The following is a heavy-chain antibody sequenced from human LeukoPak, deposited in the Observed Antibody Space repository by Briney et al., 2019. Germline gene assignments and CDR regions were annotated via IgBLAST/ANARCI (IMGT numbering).Heavy chain of an antibody. CDR3: ITPLPYSAQ. CDR1: GFTFSNVW. J-gene: IGHJ4*02. V-gene: IGHV3-15*07. D-gene: IGHD2-21*01. Sequence: GGSLRLSCAASGFTFSNVWMNRVRQAPGKGLEWVGRIKSKTDGGTTDYAEPVKGRFTISRDDSKSMMYLQMNSLKTEDTAVYYCITPLPYSAQGGQGTLVTVSS. CDR2: IKSKTDGGTT.